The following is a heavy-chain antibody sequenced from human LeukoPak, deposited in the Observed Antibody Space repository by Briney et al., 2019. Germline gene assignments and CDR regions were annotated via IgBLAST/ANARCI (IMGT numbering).Heavy chain of an antibody. V-gene: IGHV3-7*01. Sequence: QPGGSLRLSCAASGFTFSSYWMSWVRQAPGKGLEWVANIKQDGSEKYYVDSVKGRFTISRDNAKNSLYLQMNSLRAEDTAVYYCARGADNSGSFVILDYWGQGTLVTVSS. CDR1: GFTFSSYW. CDR2: IKQDGSEK. D-gene: IGHD3-10*01. J-gene: IGHJ4*02. CDR3: ARGADNSGSFVILDY.